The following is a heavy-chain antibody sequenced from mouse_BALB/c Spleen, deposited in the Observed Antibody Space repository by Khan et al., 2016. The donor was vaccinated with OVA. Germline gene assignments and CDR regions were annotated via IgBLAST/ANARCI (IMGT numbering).Heavy chain of an antibody. CDR1: GFTFSNYG. CDR3: ARDYWFDY. J-gene: IGHJ3*01. V-gene: IGHV5-6-5*01. CDR2: ISSGDTS. Sequence: EVELVVSGGGLVKPGGSLKLSCAASGFTFSNYGVSWVRQTPEKRLEWVASISSGDTSYYPDSVKGRFTISRDNARNLLYLQMGSLRSEDTAMYYCARDYWFDYWGQGTLVTVSA.